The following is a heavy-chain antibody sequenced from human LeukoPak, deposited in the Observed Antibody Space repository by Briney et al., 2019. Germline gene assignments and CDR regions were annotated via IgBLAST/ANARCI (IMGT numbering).Heavy chain of an antibody. Sequence: GGSLRLSCAASGFTFNTYAMHWVRQAPGKGLEWVAFIRYDGSNKYYADSVKGRFTISRDNSKNTVYLQMNSLRAADTAVYYCAKGYTVTYYFDYWGQETLVTVSS. CDR3: AKGYTVTYYFDY. J-gene: IGHJ4*02. V-gene: IGHV3-30*02. D-gene: IGHD4-17*01. CDR1: GFTFNTYA. CDR2: IRYDGSNK.